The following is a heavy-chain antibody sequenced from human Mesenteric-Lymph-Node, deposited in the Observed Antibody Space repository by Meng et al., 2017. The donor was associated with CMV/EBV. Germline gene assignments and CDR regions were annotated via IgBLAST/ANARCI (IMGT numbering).Heavy chain of an antibody. D-gene: IGHD3-10*01. CDR2: INPSGGST. CDR1: GYTFTYRY. J-gene: IGHJ4*02. Sequence: ASVKVSCKASGYTFTYRYLHWVRQAPGQGLEWMGIINPSGGSTSYAQKFQGRVTMTRDTSTSTVYMELSSLRSEDTAVYYCARDRVVRGVIAHPYYFDYWGQGTLVTVSS. V-gene: IGHV1-46*01. CDR3: ARDRVVRGVIAHPYYFDY.